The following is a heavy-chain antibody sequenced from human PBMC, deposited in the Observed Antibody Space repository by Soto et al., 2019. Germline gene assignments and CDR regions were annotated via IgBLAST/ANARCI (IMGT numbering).Heavy chain of an antibody. D-gene: IGHD3-22*01. CDR2: ISSSSSTI. Sequence: GGSLRLSCAASGFTFSSYSMNWVRQAPGKGLEWVSYISSSSSTIYYADSVKGRFTISRDNAKNSLYLQMNSLRAEDTAVYYCARVVVVIPPGYYYAMDVWGQGTTVTVSS. J-gene: IGHJ6*02. CDR3: ARVVVVIPPGYYYAMDV. V-gene: IGHV3-48*01. CDR1: GFTFSSYS.